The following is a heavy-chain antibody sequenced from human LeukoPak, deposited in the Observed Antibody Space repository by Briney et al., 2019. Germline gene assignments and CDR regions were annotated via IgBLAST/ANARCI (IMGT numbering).Heavy chain of an antibody. CDR3: ARGAVRRALRFDP. V-gene: IGHV4-59*01. CDR2: IYHSGST. Sequence: SETLSLTCTVSGGSISSYYWSWIRQPPGKGLEWIGYIYHSGSTNYNPSLKSRVTISVDTSKNQFSLKLSSVPAADTAVYYCARGAVRRALRFDPWGQGTLVTVSS. CDR1: GGSISSYY. D-gene: IGHD2-8*01. J-gene: IGHJ5*02.